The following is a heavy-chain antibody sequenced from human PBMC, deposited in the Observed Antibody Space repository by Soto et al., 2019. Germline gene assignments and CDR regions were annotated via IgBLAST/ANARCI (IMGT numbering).Heavy chain of an antibody. V-gene: IGHV4-30-2*01. D-gene: IGHD1-26*01. J-gene: IGHJ4*02. CDR2: IYHSGST. CDR3: ARLSGSYNDRYFDN. CDR1: GGSISSGGYS. Sequence: SETLSLTCAVSGGSISSGGYSWSWIRQPPGKGLEWIGYIYHSGSTYYNPSLKSRVTILVDRSKNQFSLKLSSVTAADTAVYYCARLSGSYNDRYFDNWGQGTLVTVSS.